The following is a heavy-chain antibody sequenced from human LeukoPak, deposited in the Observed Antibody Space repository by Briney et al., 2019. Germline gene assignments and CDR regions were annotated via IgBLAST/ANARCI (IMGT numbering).Heavy chain of an antibody. V-gene: IGHV3-53*01. CDR1: GFTVSSNY. D-gene: IGHD4-17*01. J-gene: IGHJ4*02. CDR3: ARDRNGDYDY. CDR2: LYSGGST. Sequence: PGGSLRLSCAASGFTVSSNYMSWVRQAPGKGLEWVSVLYSGGSTYYADSVRGRFTISRDNSKNTLYLQMSNLRAEDTAVYYCARDRNGDYDYWGQGTLVTVSS.